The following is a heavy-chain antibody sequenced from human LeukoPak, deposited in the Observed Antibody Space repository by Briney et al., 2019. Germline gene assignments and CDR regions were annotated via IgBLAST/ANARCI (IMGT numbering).Heavy chain of an antibody. CDR3: ARDLGYSHDAFDI. CDR2: INHSGST. D-gene: IGHD4-11*01. J-gene: IGHJ3*02. CDR1: GGSFSGYY. V-gene: IGHV4-34*01. Sequence: SETLSLTCAVYGGSFSGYYWSWIRQPPGKGLEWIGEINHSGSTNYNPSLKSRVTISVDTSKNQFSLKLSSVTAADTAVYYCARDLGYSHDAFDIWGQGTMVTVSS.